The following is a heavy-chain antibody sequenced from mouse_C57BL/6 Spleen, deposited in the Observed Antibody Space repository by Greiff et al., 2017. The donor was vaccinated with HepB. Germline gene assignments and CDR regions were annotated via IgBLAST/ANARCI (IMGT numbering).Heavy chain of an antibody. Sequence: VQLQQSGPELVKPGASVKISCKASGYAFSSSWMNWVKQRPGKGLEWIGRIYPGDGDTNYNGKFKGKATLTADKSSSTAYMQLSSLTSEDSAVYFCAREGANYYGSSPYYFDYWGQGTTLTVSS. CDR3: AREGANYYGSSPYYFDY. J-gene: IGHJ2*01. D-gene: IGHD1-1*01. V-gene: IGHV1-82*01. CDR2: IYPGDGDT. CDR1: GYAFSSSW.